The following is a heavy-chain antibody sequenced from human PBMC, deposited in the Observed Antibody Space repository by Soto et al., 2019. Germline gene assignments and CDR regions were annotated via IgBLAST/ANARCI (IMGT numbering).Heavy chain of an antibody. V-gene: IGHV4-34*01. J-gene: IGHJ5*02. CDR3: ARGGGYNWNHENWFAP. CDR2: INHSGST. D-gene: IGHD1-20*01. Sequence: SETLSLTCAVYGGSFSGYYWSWIRQPPGKGLEWIGEINHSGSTNYNPSLKSRVTISVDTSKNQFSLKLSSVTAADTAVYYCARGGGYNWNHENWFAPWGQGTQVTVSS. CDR1: GGSFSGYY.